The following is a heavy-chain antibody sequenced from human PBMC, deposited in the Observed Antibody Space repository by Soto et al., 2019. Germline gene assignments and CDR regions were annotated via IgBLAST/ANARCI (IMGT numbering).Heavy chain of an antibody. D-gene: IGHD3-10*01. V-gene: IGHV3-30*18. CDR2: ISYDGSNK. CDR1: GFTFSSYG. CDR3: AKEGGYYGSGSYSVGENYYGMDV. J-gene: IGHJ6*02. Sequence: QVQLVESGGGVVQPGRSLRLSCAASGFTFSSYGMHWVRQAPGKGLEWVAVISYDGSNKYYADSVKGRFTISRDNSKNTLYLQMNSLIAEDTAVDYCAKEGGYYGSGSYSVGENYYGMDVWGQGTTVTVSS.